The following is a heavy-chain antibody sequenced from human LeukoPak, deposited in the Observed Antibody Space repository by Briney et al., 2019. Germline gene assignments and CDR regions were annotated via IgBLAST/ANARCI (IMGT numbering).Heavy chain of an antibody. Sequence: SVKVSCKASGGTFSSYAISWVRQAPGQGLEWMGGIIPILGIANYAQKFQGRVTITADKSTSTAYMELSSLRSEDTAVYYCARDPSSTSLYGMDVWGQGTTVTVSS. CDR1: GGTFSSYA. D-gene: IGHD2-2*01. CDR2: IIPILGIA. CDR3: ARDPSSTSLYGMDV. V-gene: IGHV1-69*10. J-gene: IGHJ6*02.